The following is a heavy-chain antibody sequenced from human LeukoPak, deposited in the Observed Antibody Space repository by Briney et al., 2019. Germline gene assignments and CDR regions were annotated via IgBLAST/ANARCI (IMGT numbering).Heavy chain of an antibody. V-gene: IGHV4-34*01. D-gene: IGHD3-10*01. Sequence: PSETLSLTCAVYGGSFSGYYWSWIRQPPGKGLEWIGEINHSGSTNYNPSLKSRVTISVDTSKNQFSLKLSSVTAADTAVYYCARAFVVRGNYYYYYYYMDVWGKGTTVTVSS. CDR1: GGSFSGYY. J-gene: IGHJ6*03. CDR2: INHSGST. CDR3: ARAFVVRGNYYYYYYYMDV.